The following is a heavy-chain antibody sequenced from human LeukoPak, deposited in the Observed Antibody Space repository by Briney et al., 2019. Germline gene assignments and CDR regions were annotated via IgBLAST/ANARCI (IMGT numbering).Heavy chain of an antibody. J-gene: IGHJ5*02. CDR2: TFYRSKWYN. D-gene: IGHD1-26*01. CDR1: GDSFSSNSAA. CDR3: ARAVGATRASWFDP. Sequence: SQTLSLTCAISGDSFSSNSAAWNWIRQSPSRGLEWLGRTFYRSKWYNDYAVSVKSRITINPDTSKNQFSLQLNSVTPEDTAVYYCARAVGATRASWFDPWGQGTLVTVSS. V-gene: IGHV6-1*01.